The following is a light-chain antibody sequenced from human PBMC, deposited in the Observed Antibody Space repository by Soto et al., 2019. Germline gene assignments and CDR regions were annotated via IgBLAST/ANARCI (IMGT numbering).Light chain of an antibody. J-gene: IGKJ4*01. CDR2: DAS. CDR1: QSISTN. CDR3: QQYNNWPLT. V-gene: IGKV3D-15*01. Sequence: EIVMTQSPATLSVSPGDRATLSCRASQSISTNLAWYQQKPGQAPRLLIYDASTRATGIPARFSGSGSGTELTLTISSLLSEDCDVYSCQQYNNWPLTFGGGTKVDI.